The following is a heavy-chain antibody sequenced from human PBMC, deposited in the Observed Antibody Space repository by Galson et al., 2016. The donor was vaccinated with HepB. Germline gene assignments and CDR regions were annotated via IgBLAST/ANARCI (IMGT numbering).Heavy chain of an antibody. CDR2: TSASGGNT. CDR3: ARDDYSGGRGSPDY. V-gene: IGHV3-23*01. J-gene: IGHJ4*02. D-gene: IGHD4/OR15-4a*01. CDR1: GFTFSDSP. Sequence: SLRLSCAASGFTFSDSPMSWVRQAPGKGLDWVSSTSASGGNTYYPDSVKGRFTISRDNSKNTLYLQMNSLTTEDTAVYYCARDDYSGGRGSPDYWGQGTLVTVSS.